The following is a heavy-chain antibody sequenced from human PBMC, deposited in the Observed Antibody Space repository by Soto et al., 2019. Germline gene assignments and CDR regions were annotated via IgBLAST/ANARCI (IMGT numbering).Heavy chain of an antibody. V-gene: IGHV4-30-2*01. CDR3: ARGPPFH. J-gene: IGHJ4*02. D-gene: IGHD3-16*01. Sequence: QTLSLTCAVSGGSISSCGYSWSWIRQPPGKGLEWIGYIYHSGSTYYNPSLKSRVTISVDRSKNQFSLKLSSVTAADTAVYYCARGPPFHWGQGTLVTVSS. CDR1: GGSISSCGYS. CDR2: IYHSGST.